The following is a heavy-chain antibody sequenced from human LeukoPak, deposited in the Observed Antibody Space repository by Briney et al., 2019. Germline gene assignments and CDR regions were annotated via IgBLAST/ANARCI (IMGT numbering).Heavy chain of an antibody. Sequence: GGSLRLSCAASGFTFSSYAMSWVHQAPGKGLEWVSAISGSGGSTYYADSVKGRFTISRDNSKNTLYLQMNSLRAEDTAVYYCAKEGHLWELHKGGVYWGQGTLVTVSS. J-gene: IGHJ4*02. V-gene: IGHV3-23*01. D-gene: IGHD1-26*01. CDR1: GFTFSSYA. CDR3: AKEGHLWELHKGGVY. CDR2: ISGSGGST.